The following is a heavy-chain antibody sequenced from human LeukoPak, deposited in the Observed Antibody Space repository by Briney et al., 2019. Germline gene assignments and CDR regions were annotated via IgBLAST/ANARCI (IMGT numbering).Heavy chain of an antibody. CDR1: GFTFSSYE. D-gene: IGHD6-19*01. J-gene: IGHJ4*02. CDR2: ISSSSSYI. Sequence: GGSLRLSCAASGFTFSSYEVNWVRQAPGKGLEWVSSISSSSSYIYYADSVKGRFTISRDNAKNSLYLQMNSLRAEDTAVYYCARPGPVAGVDYWGQGTLVTVSS. V-gene: IGHV3-21*01. CDR3: ARPGPVAGVDY.